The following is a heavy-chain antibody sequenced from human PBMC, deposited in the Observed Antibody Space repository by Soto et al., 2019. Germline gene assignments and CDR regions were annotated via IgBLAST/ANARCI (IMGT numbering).Heavy chain of an antibody. CDR1: GFSFSDYS. J-gene: IGHJ4*02. Sequence: EVQLLESGGGWVQPGGSLRLSCAASGFSFSDYSMTWVRQAPGRGLEWVSTLTPAGTTFYADSVKGRFTISRDNYRNTLSLHMYNLRAEDTARYYCAKRATTVPTPGNYFDCWGQGTLVTVSS. CDR2: LTPAGTT. CDR3: AKRATTVPTPGNYFDC. V-gene: IGHV3-23*01. D-gene: IGHD2-15*01.